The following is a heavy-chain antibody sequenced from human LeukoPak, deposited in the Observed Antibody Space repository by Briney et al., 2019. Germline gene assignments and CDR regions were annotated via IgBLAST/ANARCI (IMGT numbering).Heavy chain of an antibody. V-gene: IGHV3-33*01. CDR2: IWYDGSNK. CDR3: ARDVYYGSGSYFDY. D-gene: IGHD3-10*01. Sequence: GGSLRLSCAASGFTFSSYGMHWVRQAPGKGLEGVADIWYDGSNKYYADSVKGRFTISRDNSKNTLYLQMNSLRAKDTAVYYCARDVYYGSGSYFDYWGQGTLVTVSS. CDR1: GFTFSSYG. J-gene: IGHJ4*02.